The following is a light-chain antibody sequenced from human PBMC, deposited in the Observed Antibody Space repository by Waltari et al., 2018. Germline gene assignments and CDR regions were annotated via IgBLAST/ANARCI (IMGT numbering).Light chain of an antibody. CDR2: DVS. CDR3: SSYTSSSTPHWV. CDR1: SSDVGGYNY. V-gene: IGLV2-14*01. Sequence: QSALTQPASVSGSPGQSITISCTGTSSDVGGYNYVSWYQQHPGKAPKRMIYDVSKRPSAVSNRVSGSKSGNPASLTISGLQAEDEADDYCSSYTSSSTPHWVFGGGTKLTVL. J-gene: IGLJ3*02.